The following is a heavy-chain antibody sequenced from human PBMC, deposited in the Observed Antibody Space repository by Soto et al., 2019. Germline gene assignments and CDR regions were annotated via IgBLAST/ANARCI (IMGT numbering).Heavy chain of an antibody. V-gene: IGHV3-21*01. D-gene: IGHD1-26*01. CDR3: ARSSYFAIDY. J-gene: IGHJ4*02. Sequence: GSLRISCAASGFTFGDYGFNWVRQAPGKGLEWVSSISGSSSYRYYADSMKGRFTISRDNAKNSLFLEMNSLGAEDTAVYYCARSSYFAIDYWGQGVLVTVSS. CDR2: ISGSSSYR. CDR1: GFTFGDYG.